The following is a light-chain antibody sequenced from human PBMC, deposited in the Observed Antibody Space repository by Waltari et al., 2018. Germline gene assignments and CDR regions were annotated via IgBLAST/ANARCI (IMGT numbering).Light chain of an antibody. V-gene: IGKV1-5*03. CDR3: QQYNSYSGT. J-gene: IGKJ1*01. CDR1: QSISSW. CDR2: KAS. Sequence: DIQMTQSPSTLSASVGARVTITCRASQSISSWLAWYQQKPGKAPKLLIYKASSLESGGPSRFSGSGSGTEFTLTISSLQPDDFATYYCQQYNSYSGTFGQGTKVEIK.